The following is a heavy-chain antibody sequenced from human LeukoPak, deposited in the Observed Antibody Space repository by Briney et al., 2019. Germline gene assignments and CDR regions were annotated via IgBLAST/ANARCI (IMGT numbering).Heavy chain of an antibody. D-gene: IGHD6-13*01. Sequence: GGSLRLSCAASGFTFSSYAMSWVRQAPGKGLEWVSAISVGGRTIYYADSVKGRFTISRDNSKNTLYLQMNSLRAEDTALYYCARKEAGTHPFDIWGQGTMVTVSS. CDR1: GFTFSSYA. J-gene: IGHJ3*02. CDR3: ARKEAGTHPFDI. CDR2: ISVGGRTI. V-gene: IGHV3-23*01.